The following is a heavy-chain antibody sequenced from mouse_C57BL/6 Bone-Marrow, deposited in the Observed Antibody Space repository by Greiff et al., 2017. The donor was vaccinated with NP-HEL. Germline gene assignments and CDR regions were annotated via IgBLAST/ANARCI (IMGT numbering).Heavy chain of an antibody. CDR1: GFNIKNTY. CDR2: IDPANGNT. Sequence: EVQLQQSVAELVRPGASVKLSCTASGFNIKNTYMHWVKQRPEQGLEWIGRIDPANGNTKYAPKFQGKATITADTSSNTAYLQLSSLTSEDTTIYYCARTYYYGSSYGYFDVWGTGTTVTVSS. V-gene: IGHV14-3*01. D-gene: IGHD1-1*01. CDR3: ARTYYYGSSYGYFDV. J-gene: IGHJ1*03.